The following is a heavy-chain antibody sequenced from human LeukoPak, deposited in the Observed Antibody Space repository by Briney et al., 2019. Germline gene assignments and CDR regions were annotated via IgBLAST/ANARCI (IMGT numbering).Heavy chain of an antibody. D-gene: IGHD2-15*01. CDR1: GYTFTGYY. CDR3: ARDGDCSGGSCYIED. J-gene: IGHJ4*02. V-gene: IGHV1-2*02. Sequence: GASVKVSCKASGYTFTGYYMHWVRQAPGQGLEWMGWINPNSGGTNYAQKFQGRVTMTRDTSIGTAYMELSRLRSDDTAVYYCARDGDCSGGSCYIEDWGQGTLVTVSS. CDR2: INPNSGGT.